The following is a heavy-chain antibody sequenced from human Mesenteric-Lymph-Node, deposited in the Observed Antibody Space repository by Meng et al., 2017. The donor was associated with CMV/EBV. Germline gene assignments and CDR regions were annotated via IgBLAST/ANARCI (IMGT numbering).Heavy chain of an antibody. J-gene: IGHJ5*02. Sequence: SSSYYWGWIRQPPGKGLEWIGSIYYSGSTYYNPSLKSRVTISVDTSKNQFSLKLSSVTAADTAVYYCARVKRPITIFGVAPGWFDPWGQGTLVTVSS. CDR1: SSSYY. CDR3: ARVKRPITIFGVAPGWFDP. V-gene: IGHV4-39*07. D-gene: IGHD3-3*01. CDR2: IYYSGST.